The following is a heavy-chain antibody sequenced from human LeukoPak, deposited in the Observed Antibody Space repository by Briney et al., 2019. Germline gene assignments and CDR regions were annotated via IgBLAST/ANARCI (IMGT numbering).Heavy chain of an antibody. J-gene: IGHJ5*02. CDR3: ARDAVAAAGTGWFDP. V-gene: IGHV4-59*01. CDR2: IYYRGST. CDR1: GGSISSYY. Sequence: SETLSLTCTVSGGSISSYYWSWIRQPPGKGLEWIGYIYYRGSTNYNPSLKSRVTISVDTSKNQFSLKLSSVTAADTAVYYCARDAVAAAGTGWFDPWGQGTLVTVSS. D-gene: IGHD6-13*01.